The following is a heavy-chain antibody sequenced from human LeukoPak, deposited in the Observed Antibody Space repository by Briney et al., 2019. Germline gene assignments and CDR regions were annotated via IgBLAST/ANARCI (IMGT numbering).Heavy chain of an antibody. V-gene: IGHV3-23*01. D-gene: IGHD3-9*01. Sequence: GGSLRLSCAASGFTFSSYAMSWVRQAPGKGLEWVSAISGSGGSTYYADSVKGRFTISRDYSKNTLYLQMNSLRAEDTAIYFCAKDLRYFDWLLPIWGQGTLVTVSS. CDR2: ISGSGGST. J-gene: IGHJ4*02. CDR3: AKDLRYFDWLLPI. CDR1: GFTFSSYA.